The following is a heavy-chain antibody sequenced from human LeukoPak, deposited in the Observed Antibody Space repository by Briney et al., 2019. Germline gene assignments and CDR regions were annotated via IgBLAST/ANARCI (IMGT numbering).Heavy chain of an antibody. CDR3: ARDPGVVAFHYFDF. Sequence: GASLKISCVASGFALSSHAMAWVRQAPGKGLEWVSAIGGRGGSTYYADSVKGRFNISRDNSKNTLYLQMNSLRAEDTALYYCARDPGVVAFHYFDFWGQGTLVTVSS. J-gene: IGHJ4*02. V-gene: IGHV3-23*01. CDR2: IGGRGGST. CDR1: GFALSSHA. D-gene: IGHD3-3*01.